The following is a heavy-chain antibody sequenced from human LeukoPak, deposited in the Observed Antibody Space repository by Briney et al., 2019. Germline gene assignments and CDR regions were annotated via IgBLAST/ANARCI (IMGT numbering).Heavy chain of an antibody. V-gene: IGHV3-21*01. Sequence: GGSLRLSCAASGFNFSRYSMTWVRQAPGKGLEWVSSISSSSRYIYYEDSVKGRFTISRDNAKNSLYLQMNRLRAEDTAVYYCARADGGGNLIWFDYWGQGTLVTVSS. D-gene: IGHD3-16*01. CDR2: ISSSSRYI. CDR1: GFNFSRYS. J-gene: IGHJ4*02. CDR3: ARADGGGNLIWFDY.